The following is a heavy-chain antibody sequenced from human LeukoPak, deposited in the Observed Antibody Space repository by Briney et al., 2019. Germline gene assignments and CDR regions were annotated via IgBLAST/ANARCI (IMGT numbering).Heavy chain of an antibody. CDR3: AREWHATFDY. J-gene: IGHJ4*02. D-gene: IGHD1-26*01. Sequence: GGSLRLSCAASGFTFSTYWMSWVPQAPGKGLEWVANIKQDGGEEYYVDSVKGRFTISRDNAKNSLYLQMNSLRAEDTAVYYCAREWHATFDYWGQGSLVTVSS. CDR2: IKQDGGEE. CDR1: GFTFSTYW. V-gene: IGHV3-7*01.